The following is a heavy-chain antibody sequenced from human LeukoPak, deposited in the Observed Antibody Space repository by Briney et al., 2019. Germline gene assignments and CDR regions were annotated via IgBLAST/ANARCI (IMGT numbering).Heavy chain of an antibody. V-gene: IGHV3-23*01. J-gene: IGHJ4*02. D-gene: IGHD6-13*01. CDR1: GFTFSSYA. CDR2: ISGSGGST. CDR3: AKDPARYSSSWPDY. Sequence: GGSLRLSCAASGFTFSSYAMSWVRQAPGKGLEWVSAISGSGGSTYYADSVKGRFTISRDNSKNTLYLQMNSLRAEDTAVYYCAKDPARYSSSWPDYWGQGTLVTVSS.